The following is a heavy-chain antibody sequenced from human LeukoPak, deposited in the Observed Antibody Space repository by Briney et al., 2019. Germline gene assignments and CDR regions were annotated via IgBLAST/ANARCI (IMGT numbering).Heavy chain of an antibody. V-gene: IGHV3-33*08. J-gene: IGHJ4*02. CDR1: RFTFSSYG. Sequence: GGSLRLSCAASRFTFSSYGMHWVRQAPGKGLEWVAVIWYGGSNKYYADSVKGRFTISRDNSKNTLYLQMNSLRAEDTAVYYCARRDCSSTSCFRGGRFDYWGQGTLVTVSS. CDR3: ARRDCSSTSCFRGGRFDY. D-gene: IGHD2-2*01. CDR2: IWYGGSNK.